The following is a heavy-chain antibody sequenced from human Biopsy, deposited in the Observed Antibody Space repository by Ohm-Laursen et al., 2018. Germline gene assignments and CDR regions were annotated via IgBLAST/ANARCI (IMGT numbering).Heavy chain of an antibody. CDR3: VREPKTGTAEAWYFDL. V-gene: IGHV4-31*03. J-gene: IGHJ2*01. Sequence: PSETLSLTCSVSGASVKTSGYFWAWIRQRPGKGLEWIGYISYNERTHYNPSLTSRLAISFDTSNNRISLQLRSVSVADTAVYYCVREPKTGTAEAWYFDLWGRGSPVTDPS. D-gene: IGHD3-9*01. CDR1: GASVKTSGYF. CDR2: ISYNERT.